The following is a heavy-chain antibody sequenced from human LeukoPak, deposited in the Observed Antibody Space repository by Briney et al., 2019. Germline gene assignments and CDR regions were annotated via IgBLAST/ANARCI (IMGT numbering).Heavy chain of an antibody. CDR2: IYYNGNT. D-gene: IGHD5-18*01. V-gene: IGHV4-61*01. CDR1: GDSVSSGSYY. Sequence: SGTLSLTCTVSGDSVSSGSYYWSWIRQPPGKGLEWIGYIYYNGNTNYNPSLKSRVTISVDTSKNQFSLKLSSVTAADTAVYYCARDRRYSYGYVVDYWGQGTLVTVSS. J-gene: IGHJ4*02. CDR3: ARDRRYSYGYVVDY.